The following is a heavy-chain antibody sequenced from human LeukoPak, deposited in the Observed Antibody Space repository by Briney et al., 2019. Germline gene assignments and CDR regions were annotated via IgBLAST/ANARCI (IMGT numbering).Heavy chain of an antibody. V-gene: IGHV4-59*01. CDR2: IYYSGST. CDR3: ARGVMTTPTHYYDSSGYYLDY. D-gene: IGHD3-22*01. Sequence: SETLSLTCNVSGGSISSYYWSWIRQPPGKGLEWIGYIYYSGSTNYNPSLKSRVIISVDTSKNQFSLKLSSVTTADTAVYYCARGVMTTPTHYYDSSGYYLDYWGQGTLVTVSS. CDR1: GGSISSYY. J-gene: IGHJ4*02.